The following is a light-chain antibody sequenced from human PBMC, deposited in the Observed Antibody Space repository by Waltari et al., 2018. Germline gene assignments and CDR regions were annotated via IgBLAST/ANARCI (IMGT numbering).Light chain of an antibody. CDR1: SSDVGGYNY. CDR3: CSYTTSSTFL. Sequence: QSAPTQPPSVSGSPGQSVTISCTGTSSDVGGYNYVSWYQQHPDRAPKLMIYGVTNRASWVSGRLSGSKSGNTASLTISGLQAEDEADYYCCSYTTSSTFLFGGGTRLTVL. CDR2: GVT. J-gene: IGLJ2*01. V-gene: IGLV2-14*03.